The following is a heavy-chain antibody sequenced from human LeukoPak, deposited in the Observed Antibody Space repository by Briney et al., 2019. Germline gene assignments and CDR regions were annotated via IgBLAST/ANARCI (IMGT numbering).Heavy chain of an antibody. CDR1: GYTFTSYD. J-gene: IGHJ4*02. D-gene: IGHD3-16*01. Sequence: ASVKVSCKASGYTFTSYDINWVRQATGQGLEWMGWMNPNSGNTGYAQKFQGRVTMTRNTSISTAYMELSSLRSEDTAVYYCAGGGYDYVWAHYGGYWGQGTLVTVSS. V-gene: IGHV1-8*01. CDR2: MNPNSGNT. CDR3: AGGGYDYVWAHYGGY.